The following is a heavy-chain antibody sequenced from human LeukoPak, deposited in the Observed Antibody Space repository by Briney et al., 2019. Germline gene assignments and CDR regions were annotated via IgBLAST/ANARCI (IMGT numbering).Heavy chain of an antibody. CDR1: GFTFSSYG. J-gene: IGHJ3*02. CDR2: IRYDGSNK. V-gene: IGHV3-30*02. D-gene: IGHD1-14*01. CDR3: AKGITGYKGFFDI. Sequence: PGGSLRLSCAASGFTFSSYGMHWVRQAPGKGLEWVAFIRYDGSNKYYAGSVKGRFTISRDNSKNTLYLQMNSLRAEDTAVYYCAKGITGYKGFFDIWGQGTMVTVSS.